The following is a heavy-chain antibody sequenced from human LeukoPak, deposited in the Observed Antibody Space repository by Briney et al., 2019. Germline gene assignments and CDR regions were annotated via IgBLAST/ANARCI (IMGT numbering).Heavy chain of an antibody. Sequence: PGGSLRLSCAASGFRFDDYYMGWIRQAPGKGLDYISYISASGSVQYYTDSVKGRFTVSRDNSKNSLYQLMNSLTAEDTAIYYCARSMILTSEDSWRQGTLVTVSS. CDR2: ISASGSVQ. CDR1: GFRFDDYY. J-gene: IGHJ4*02. V-gene: IGHV3-11*04. CDR3: ARSMILTSEDS. D-gene: IGHD3-22*01.